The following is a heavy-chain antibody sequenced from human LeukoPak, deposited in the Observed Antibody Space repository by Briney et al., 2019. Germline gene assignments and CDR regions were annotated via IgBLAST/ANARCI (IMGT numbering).Heavy chain of an antibody. CDR1: GFTPTSYA. Sequence: AGGSLRLSCAASGFTPTSYAMNSVRQAPGKGLKSFSLISTSGNTHYADSVEGRFTISRDNSKNTLFLQMDSLRAEDTAVYHCAKDLDSTGYYSYNYWGRGALVTVSS. CDR2: ISTSGNT. D-gene: IGHD3-22*01. V-gene: IGHV3-23*01. J-gene: IGHJ4*02. CDR3: AKDLDSTGYYSYNY.